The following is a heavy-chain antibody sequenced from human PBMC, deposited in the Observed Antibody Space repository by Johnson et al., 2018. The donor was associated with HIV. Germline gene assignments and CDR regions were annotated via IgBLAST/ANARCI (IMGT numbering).Heavy chain of an antibody. Sequence: QLVESGGGVVHPGRSLRLSCAASGFTFSSYGMHWVRQAPGKGLEWVAVISYDGSNKYYADSVKGRFTISRDNSKNTLYLQMNSLRAEDTAVYYCAKEAGGSGSYSDAFDIWGQGTMVTVSS. J-gene: IGHJ3*02. CDR2: ISYDGSNK. CDR3: AKEAGGSGSYSDAFDI. D-gene: IGHD1-26*01. V-gene: IGHV3-30*18. CDR1: GFTFSSYG.